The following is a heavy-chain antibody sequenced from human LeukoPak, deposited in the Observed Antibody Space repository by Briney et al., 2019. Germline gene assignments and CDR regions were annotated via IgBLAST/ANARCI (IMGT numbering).Heavy chain of an antibody. D-gene: IGHD6-19*01. CDR1: GGSISSYY. J-gene: IGHJ4*02. Sequence: PSETLSLTCTVSGGSISSYYWSWIRHPPGKGLELIGYIYYSGSTNYNPSLKSRVTISVDTSKNQFSLKLSSVTAADTAVYYCARHSSGWYVESYFDYWGQGTLVTVSS. CDR3: ARHSSGWYVESYFDY. V-gene: IGHV4-59*08. CDR2: IYYSGST.